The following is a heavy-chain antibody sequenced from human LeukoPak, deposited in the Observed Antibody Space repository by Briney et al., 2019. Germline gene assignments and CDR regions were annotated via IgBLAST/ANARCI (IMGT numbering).Heavy chain of an antibody. J-gene: IGHJ4*02. Sequence: SETLSLTCTVSGGSISGYDWSWLRQPPGKGLEWIGYIYSSGSTNYNPSLKSRVTISIDTSKSQFSLKLTSVTAADTAVYYCAREGTTVTHFDYWGQGTLGTVS. D-gene: IGHD4-11*01. CDR2: IYSSGST. V-gene: IGHV4-59*01. CDR3: AREGTTVTHFDY. CDR1: GGSISGYD.